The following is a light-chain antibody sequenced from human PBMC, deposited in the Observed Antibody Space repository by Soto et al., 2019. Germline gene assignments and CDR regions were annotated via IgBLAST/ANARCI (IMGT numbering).Light chain of an antibody. J-gene: IGKJ2*01. Sequence: EIVMTQSPATLSVSPGERATLSCRARQSVSSNLAWYQQKPGQAPRLLIYGASTRAAGVPARFSGSGFQREFTLTISSLQSEDFAVYYCQQYNDWPYTFGQGTKLDIK. CDR1: QSVSSN. CDR3: QQYNDWPYT. V-gene: IGKV3-15*01. CDR2: GAS.